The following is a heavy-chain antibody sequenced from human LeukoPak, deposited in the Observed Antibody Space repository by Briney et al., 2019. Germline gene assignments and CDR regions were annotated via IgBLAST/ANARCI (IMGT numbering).Heavy chain of an antibody. D-gene: IGHD5-18*01. Sequence: PWETLSLTCTVSGGSISGFYWSWIRQPPGKGLEWIGYIYYSGSTYYNPSLKSRVTISLDTSKNQFSLKLSSVTAADTAVYYCARDSDGNPFDLWGQGTLVTVSS. V-gene: IGHV4-59*01. CDR2: IYYSGST. CDR3: ARDSDGNPFDL. J-gene: IGHJ4*02. CDR1: GGSISGFY.